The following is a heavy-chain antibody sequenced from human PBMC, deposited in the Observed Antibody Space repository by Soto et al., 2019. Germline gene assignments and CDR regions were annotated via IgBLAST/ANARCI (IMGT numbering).Heavy chain of an antibody. D-gene: IGHD2-15*01. V-gene: IGHV3-33*01. CDR1: GFDFSNYG. J-gene: IGHJ4*02. CDR2: IWYDGSYE. Sequence: QVQLVESGGGVVQPGRSLRLSCAASGFDFSNYGMHWVRQAPGKGLEWVAFIWYDGSYEYYADSVKGRFTISRDNSKNTLYLQMNRLRVEDTAVYYCARDLLWHSSSCPSDWGQGTLVTVSS. CDR3: ARDLLWHSSSCPSD.